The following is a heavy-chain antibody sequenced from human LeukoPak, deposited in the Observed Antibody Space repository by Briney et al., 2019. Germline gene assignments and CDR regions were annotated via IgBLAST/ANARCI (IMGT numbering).Heavy chain of an antibody. J-gene: IGHJ4*02. CDR1: GYTFTGYY. D-gene: IGHD6-13*01. Sequence: ASVKVSCKASGYTFTGYYMHWVRQAPGQGLEWMGWINPNSGGTNYAQKFQGRVTMTRDTSISTAYMELRSLRSDDTAVYYCARDASIAAAGKGVGYWGQGTLVTVSS. V-gene: IGHV1-2*02. CDR3: ARDASIAAAGKGVGY. CDR2: INPNSGGT.